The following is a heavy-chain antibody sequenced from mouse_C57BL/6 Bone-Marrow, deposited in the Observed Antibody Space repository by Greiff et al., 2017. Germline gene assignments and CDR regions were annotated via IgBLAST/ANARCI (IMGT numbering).Heavy chain of an antibody. CDR3: EREGYYYDCGCFDY. CDR2: IYPRSGNT. Sequence: VQLQQSGAELARPGASVKLSCKASGYTFTSYGISWVKQRPGPGLEWIGEIYPRSGNTDYNEKFKGKATLTADKSSSTAYMELRSLTSEDSAVYVCEREGYYYDCGCFDYWGQGTTLTVSS. D-gene: IGHD1-1*01. J-gene: IGHJ2*01. CDR1: GYTFTSYG. V-gene: IGHV1-81*01.